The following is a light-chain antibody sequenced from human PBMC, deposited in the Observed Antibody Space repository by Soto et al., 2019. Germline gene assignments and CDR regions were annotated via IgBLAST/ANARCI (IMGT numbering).Light chain of an antibody. CDR1: QSISSY. J-gene: IGKJ1*01. CDR3: QLRSNWPPTWT. V-gene: IGKV3-11*01. CDR2: DAS. Sequence: EIVLTQSPATLSLSPGERATLSCRASQSISSYLAWYQHKPGQAPRLLFYDASTRAAGFPARFSGSGSGTDFTLTISSLEPEDFAVYFCQLRSNWPPTWTFGQGTKVEVK.